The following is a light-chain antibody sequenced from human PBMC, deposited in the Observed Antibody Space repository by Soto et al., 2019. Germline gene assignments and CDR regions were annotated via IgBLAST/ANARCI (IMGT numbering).Light chain of an antibody. Sequence: ILMPPSPVTLYGNPPERATLSCRASQSVSSRLAWYQQKPGQSPRLLIYGASPRATGIPARFSGSGSGTEFTLTISSLQSEDFAIYYCQQHNNWPPITVGQGTRLEI. CDR2: GAS. V-gene: IGKV3-15*01. CDR1: QSVSSR. CDR3: QQHNNWPPIT. J-gene: IGKJ5*01.